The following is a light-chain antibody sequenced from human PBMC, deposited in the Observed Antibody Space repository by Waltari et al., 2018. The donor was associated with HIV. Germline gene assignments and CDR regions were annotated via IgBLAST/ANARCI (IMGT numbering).Light chain of an antibody. Sequence: DIQLTQSPSFLSASVGDRVTITCRANQNIRAYLAWYQQKPGKAPTRLIYSASTVQRGVPSRFSGSGSGAEFTLTISSLQPEDFATYYCQQLDSYPRTFGHGTKGEI. V-gene: IGKV1-9*01. CDR2: SAS. J-gene: IGKJ1*01. CDR3: QQLDSYPRT. CDR1: QNIRAY.